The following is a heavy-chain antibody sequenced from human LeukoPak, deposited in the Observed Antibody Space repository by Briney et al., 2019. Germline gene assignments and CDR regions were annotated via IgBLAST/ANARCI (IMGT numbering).Heavy chain of an antibody. V-gene: IGHV5-51*01. CDR2: IYPGDSDT. CDR3: ARRNYYDSSGYYWNYFDY. CDR1: GYSFTCYW. D-gene: IGHD3-22*01. J-gene: IGHJ4*02. Sequence: GESLKISCKGSGYSFTCYWIGWVRQMPGKGLEWMGIIYPGDSDTRYSPSLQGQVTISADKSISTAYLQWSSLKASDTAMYYCARRNYYDSSGYYWNYFDYWGQGTLVTVSS.